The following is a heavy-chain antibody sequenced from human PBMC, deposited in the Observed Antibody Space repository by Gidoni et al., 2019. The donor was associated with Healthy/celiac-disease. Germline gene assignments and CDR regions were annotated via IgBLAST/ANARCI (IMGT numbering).Heavy chain of an antibody. Sequence: GNTNYAQKLQGRVTMTTDTSTSTAYMELRSLRSDDTAVYYCARDFRITIFQKVGNWFDPWGQGTLVTVSS. J-gene: IGHJ5*02. D-gene: IGHD3-9*01. CDR2: GNT. V-gene: IGHV1-18*01. CDR3: ARDFRITIFQKVGNWFDP.